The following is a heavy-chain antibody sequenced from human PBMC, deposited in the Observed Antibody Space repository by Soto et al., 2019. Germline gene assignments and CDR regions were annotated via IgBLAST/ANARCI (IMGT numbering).Heavy chain of an antibody. Sequence: GESLKISCKGSGYTFTDYWIGWVRQLPGKGLEWMGIIYPGDSDTRYSPSFQGHVTITVDKSTSTAYLQWNTLKASDTAMYYCSRHISNLRSYDCAMHVWGGGPTVTVCS. CDR2: IYPGDSDT. CDR3: SRHISNLRSYDCAMHV. D-gene: IGHD4-4*01. V-gene: IGHV5-51*01. CDR1: GYTFTDYW. J-gene: IGHJ6*02.